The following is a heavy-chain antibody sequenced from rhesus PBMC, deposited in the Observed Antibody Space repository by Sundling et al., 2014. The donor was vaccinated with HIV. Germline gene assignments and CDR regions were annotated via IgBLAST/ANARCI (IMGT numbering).Heavy chain of an antibody. CDR1: GFTFDDYA. CDR2: ITWSGDRT. Sequence: EVQLVESGGGVVQPGGSLRLSCAASGFTFDDYAMHWVRQAPGKGLEWVSGITWSGDRTGYADSVKGRFTISRDNAKNSLYLQMNRLRAEDTALYYCAREPSAPTLFFDYWGQGVLVTVSS. J-gene: IGHJ4*01. V-gene: IGHV3-201*01. CDR3: AREPSAPTLFFDY.